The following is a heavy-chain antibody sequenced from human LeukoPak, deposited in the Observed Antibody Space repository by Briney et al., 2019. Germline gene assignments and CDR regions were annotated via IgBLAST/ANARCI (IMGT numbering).Heavy chain of an antibody. D-gene: IGHD3-10*01. CDR1: GYTFTSYA. J-gene: IGHJ4*02. CDR2: INAGNGNT. V-gene: IGHV1-3*01. Sequence: GASVKVSCKASGYTFTSYAMHWVRQAPGQRLEWMGWINAGNGNTKYSQKFQGRVTITRDTSASTAYMELSSLRSEDTAVYYCARETKPYGSGRPIWDYWGQGTLVTVSS. CDR3: ARETKPYGSGRPIWDY.